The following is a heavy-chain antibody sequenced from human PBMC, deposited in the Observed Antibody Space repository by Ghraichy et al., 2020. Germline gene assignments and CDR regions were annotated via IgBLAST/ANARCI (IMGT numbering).Heavy chain of an antibody. J-gene: IGHJ4*02. Sequence: GGSLRLSCAASGFTFSSYAMQWVRQAPGKGLEWVEVISYDGSNKYYADSVKGRFTISRDNSKNTLYLQMNSLRAEDTAVYYCARDWWELLGGFDYWGQGTLVTVSA. CDR3: ARDWWELLGGFDY. CDR1: GFTFSSYA. CDR2: ISYDGSNK. D-gene: IGHD1-26*01. V-gene: IGHV3-30-3*01.